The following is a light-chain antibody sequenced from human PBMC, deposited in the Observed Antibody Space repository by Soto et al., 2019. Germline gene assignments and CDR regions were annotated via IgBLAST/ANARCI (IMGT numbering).Light chain of an antibody. J-gene: IGKJ1*01. Sequence: DIQMTQSPSTLSASVGDRVTITCRASQSISVWLAWYQQKAGKAPNLLIYKASRLESGVPSRCSGSGSETEFTLPISGLQPGDSATYYCQQYNSYSPTFGQGTKVEVK. CDR1: QSISVW. CDR2: KAS. V-gene: IGKV1-5*03. CDR3: QQYNSYSPT.